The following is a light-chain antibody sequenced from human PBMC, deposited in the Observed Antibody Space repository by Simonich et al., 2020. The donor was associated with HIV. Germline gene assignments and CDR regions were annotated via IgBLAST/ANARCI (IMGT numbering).Light chain of an antibody. CDR3: NSRDNSNNHLTMV. V-gene: IGLV3-19*01. Sequence: SSELTQDPAVSVALGQTVRITCQGDSLRNYYASWYQQKPGQAPVLVIYAKNNRPSGIPDRFSGSSSGNTASLTITGAQAEDEADYYCNSRDNSNNHLTMVFGGGTKLTVL. J-gene: IGLJ2*01. CDR1: SLRNYY. CDR2: AKN.